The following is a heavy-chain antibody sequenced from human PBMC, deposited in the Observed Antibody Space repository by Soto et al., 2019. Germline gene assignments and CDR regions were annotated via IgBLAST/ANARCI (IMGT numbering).Heavy chain of an antibody. CDR3: ARQLYCSSTSCYTSHNDAFDI. CDR2: IYPGDSDT. D-gene: IGHD2-2*02. V-gene: IGHV5-51*01. J-gene: IGHJ3*02. Sequence: PGESLKISCKGSGYSFTSYWIGWVRQMPGKGLEWMGIIYPGDSDTRYSPYFQGQVTISADKSISTAYLQWSSLKASDTAMYYCARQLYCSSTSCYTSHNDAFDIWGQGTMVTVSS. CDR1: GYSFTSYW.